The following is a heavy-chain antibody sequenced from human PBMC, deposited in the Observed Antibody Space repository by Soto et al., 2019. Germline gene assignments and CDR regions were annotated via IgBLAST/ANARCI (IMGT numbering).Heavy chain of an antibody. CDR2: ITGNSEYK. CDR1: GVSFSDYS. Sequence: VGSLRLSCVVSGVSFSDYSMNWVRQAPGKGLEWVSLITGNSEYKYYAGSVKGRFTVSRDNAKNSLYLQMNSLTVEDTAVYYCARSGELLQTFDSWGQGTLVTVSS. J-gene: IGHJ4*02. CDR3: ARSGELLQTFDS. V-gene: IGHV3-21*06. D-gene: IGHD1-26*01.